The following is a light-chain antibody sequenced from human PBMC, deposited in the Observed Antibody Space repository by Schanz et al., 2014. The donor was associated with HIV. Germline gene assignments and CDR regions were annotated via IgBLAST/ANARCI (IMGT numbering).Light chain of an antibody. J-gene: IGKJ1*01. CDR1: QSISSW. CDR2: KAS. V-gene: IGKV1-5*03. Sequence: DIQMTQSPSTLSASVGDRVTIICRASQSISSWLAWYQQKPGKAPKLLIYKASSLESGVPSRFSGSGSGTEFTLTISSLQPEDFATYYCQQYNSYQFGQGTKVEIK. CDR3: QQYNSYQ.